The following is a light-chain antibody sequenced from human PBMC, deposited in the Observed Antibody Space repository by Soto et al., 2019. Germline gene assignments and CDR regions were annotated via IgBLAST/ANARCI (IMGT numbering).Light chain of an antibody. CDR3: QHYNSYSEA. CDR1: QTISSW. J-gene: IGKJ1*01. V-gene: IGKV1-5*03. CDR2: KAS. Sequence: DIQMTQSPSTLSGSVGDRGTITCGPSQTISSWLAWYQQKPGKAPKLLIYKASTLKSGVPSRFSGSGSGTEFTLTISSLQPDDFATYYCQHYNSYSEAFGQGTKVDIK.